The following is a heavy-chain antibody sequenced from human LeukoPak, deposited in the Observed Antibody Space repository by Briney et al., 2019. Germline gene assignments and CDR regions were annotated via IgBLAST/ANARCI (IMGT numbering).Heavy chain of an antibody. D-gene: IGHD3-10*01. J-gene: IGHJ4*02. CDR2: IHYHGRP. CDR1: DGSVSIGTYY. Sequence: SVTLSLPCTICDGSVSIGTYYCGWTRQSPGKGLEWIGSIHYHGRPYYNPSLKSRAAIFVDTSRDQVSMDLSYVTAADTALYYCVRHISANSGYFDSCGQGTLVIVSS. CDR3: VRHISANSGYFDS. V-gene: IGHV4-39*01.